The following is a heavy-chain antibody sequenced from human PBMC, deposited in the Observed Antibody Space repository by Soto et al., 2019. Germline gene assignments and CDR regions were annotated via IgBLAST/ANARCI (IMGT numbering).Heavy chain of an antibody. J-gene: IGHJ2*01. CDR3: ARPLWRDDYNWGYFDL. V-gene: IGHV3-30-3*01. CDR2: ISYDGSNK. Sequence: QVQLVESGGGVVQPGRSLRLSCAASGFTFSSYAMHGVRQAPDKGLEWVAVISYDGSNKYYADSVKGRFTISRDNSKNTLYLQMNSLRTEDTAVYYCARPLWRDDYNWGYFDLWGRGTLVTVSS. D-gene: IGHD4-4*01. CDR1: GFTFSSYA.